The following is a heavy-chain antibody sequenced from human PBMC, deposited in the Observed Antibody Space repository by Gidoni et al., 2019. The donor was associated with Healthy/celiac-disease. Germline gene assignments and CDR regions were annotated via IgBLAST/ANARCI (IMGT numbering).Heavy chain of an antibody. J-gene: IGHJ4*02. Sequence: EVQLVESGGGLIQPGGSLRLSCAASGFTVSSNYMSWVRQAPGKGLEWVSVIYSGGSTYYADSVKGRLTISRDNSKNTLYLQMNSLRAEDTAVYYCARDGYGSGSQGAYWGQGTLVTVSS. D-gene: IGHD3-10*01. V-gene: IGHV3-53*01. CDR1: GFTVSSNY. CDR3: ARDGYGSGSQGAY. CDR2: IYSGGST.